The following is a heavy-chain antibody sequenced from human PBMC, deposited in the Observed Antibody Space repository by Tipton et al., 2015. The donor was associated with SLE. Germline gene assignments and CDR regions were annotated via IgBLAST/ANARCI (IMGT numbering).Heavy chain of an antibody. D-gene: IGHD1-26*01. CDR2: IYSGGST. CDR3: AKVSGSYGYFDY. J-gene: IGHJ4*02. CDR1: GFTFSSYA. V-gene: IGHV3-23*03. Sequence: SLRLSCPASGFTFSSYAMSWARQAPGKGLEWVSVIYSGGSTYYADSVKGRFTISRDNSKNTLYLQMNSLRAEDTAVYYCAKVSGSYGYFDYWGQGTLVTVSS.